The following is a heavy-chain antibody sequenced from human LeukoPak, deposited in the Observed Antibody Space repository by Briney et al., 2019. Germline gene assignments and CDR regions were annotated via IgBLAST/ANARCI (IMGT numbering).Heavy chain of an antibody. D-gene: IGHD6-6*01. CDR2: INPSGGST. J-gene: IGHJ4*02. V-gene: IGHV1-46*01. CDR3: ASRVSFSFDY. CDR1: GYTFTSYQ. Sequence: GASVKISCKASGYTFTSYQMHSVRQAPGQGLEWMGIINPSGGSTIYAQEFQGRVTMTRDTSTSTVTMELSSLRYEDTAIYYCASRVSFSFDYWGQGTLVTVSS.